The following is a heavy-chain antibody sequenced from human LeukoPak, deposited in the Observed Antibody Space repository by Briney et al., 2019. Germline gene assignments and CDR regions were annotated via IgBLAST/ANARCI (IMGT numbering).Heavy chain of an antibody. V-gene: IGHV4-34*01. D-gene: IGHD3-22*01. CDR2: INHSGST. Sequence: SETLSLTCAVYGGSFSGYYWSWIRQPPGEGLEWIGEINHSGSTNYNPSLKSRVTISVDTSKNQFSLKLSSVTAADTAVYYCARGRKRSYYYDSSGYFDYWGQGTLVTVSS. CDR3: ARGRKRSYYYDSSGYFDY. J-gene: IGHJ4*02. CDR1: GGSFSGYY.